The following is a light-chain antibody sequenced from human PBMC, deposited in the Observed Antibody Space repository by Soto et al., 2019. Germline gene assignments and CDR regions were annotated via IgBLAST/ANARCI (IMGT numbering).Light chain of an antibody. CDR3: QSYASSLSGWV. J-gene: IGLJ3*02. CDR1: SSNIGAGYD. V-gene: IGLV1-40*01. Sequence: QSVLTQPPSVSGAPGQRVTISCTGSSSNIGAGYDVHWYQQLPGTAPKLLIYGNSNRPSGVPDRFSGSKSGTSASLAITGLRAEDEAVYYCQSYASSLSGWVFGGGTKLTVL. CDR2: GNS.